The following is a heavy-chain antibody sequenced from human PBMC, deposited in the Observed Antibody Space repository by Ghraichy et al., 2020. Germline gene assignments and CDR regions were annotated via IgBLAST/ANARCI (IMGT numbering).Heavy chain of an antibody. CDR3: AKWLRSGYYVVDY. CDR1: GFIFSRYA. J-gene: IGHJ4*01. D-gene: IGHD3-3*01. CDR2: ISSGASST. Sequence: WGSLRLSCAASGFIFSRYAMGWVRQAPGNGLEWVSAISSGASSTYFADFVEGRFTISRDNSKNTLYLQMNSLRVEDTAIYYCAKWLRSGYYVVDYWGPGTLVTVSS. V-gene: IGHV3-23*01.